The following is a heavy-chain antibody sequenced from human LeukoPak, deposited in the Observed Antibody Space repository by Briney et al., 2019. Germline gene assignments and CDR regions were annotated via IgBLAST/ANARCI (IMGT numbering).Heavy chain of an antibody. Sequence: GRSLRLSCAASGFTFDVYAMHWVRQAPGKGLEWVSGISWNSGSIGYADSVKGRFTISRDNAKNSLYLQMNSLRAEDTALYYCAKDLGIYFLGSNPFQYYYYGMDVWGQGTTVTVSS. D-gene: IGHD3-3*01. CDR3: AKDLGIYFLGSNPFQYYYYGMDV. V-gene: IGHV3-9*01. CDR1: GFTFDVYA. CDR2: ISWNSGSI. J-gene: IGHJ6*02.